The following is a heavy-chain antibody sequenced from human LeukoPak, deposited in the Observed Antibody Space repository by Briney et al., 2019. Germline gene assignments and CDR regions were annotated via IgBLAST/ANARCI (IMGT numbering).Heavy chain of an antibody. CDR1: GYTFTGYY. CDR2: INPNSGGT. D-gene: IGHD3-3*01. J-gene: IGHJ3*02. Sequence: ASVKVSCKASGYTFTGYYMHWVRQAPGQGLEWMGWINPNSGGTNYAQKFQGRVTMTRDTSISTAYMELSRLRSDDTAVHYCARIYDFWSGYSLDAFDIWGQGTMVTVSS. CDR3: ARIYDFWSGYSLDAFDI. V-gene: IGHV1-2*02.